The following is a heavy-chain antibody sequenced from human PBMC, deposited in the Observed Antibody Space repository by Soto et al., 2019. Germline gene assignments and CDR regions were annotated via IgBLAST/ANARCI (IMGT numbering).Heavy chain of an antibody. CDR3: TSDVFGVSHS. Sequence: PGGSLRLSCAASGFPFGSYWMHWVRQVPGKGLVWVPRINYDGTYLTYADSVRGRFTISRDNAKNTLYLQMNSLRAEDTAVYYCTSDVFGVSHSWGQGTVVTVSS. J-gene: IGHJ4*02. CDR1: GFPFGSYW. V-gene: IGHV3-74*03. CDR2: INYDGTYL. D-gene: IGHD3-3*01.